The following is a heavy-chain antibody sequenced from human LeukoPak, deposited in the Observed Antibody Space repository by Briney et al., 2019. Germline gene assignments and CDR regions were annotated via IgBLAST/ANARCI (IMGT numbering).Heavy chain of an antibody. Sequence: SETLSLTCTVSCGSISSYYWSWIRQPPGKGLEWIGYIYYSGSTNYNPSLKSRVPISVDTSKNQFSLKLSSVTAADTAVYYCARIAAAATFPNWFDPWGQGTLVTVPS. CDR3: ARIAAAATFPNWFDP. D-gene: IGHD6-13*01. V-gene: IGHV4-59*01. CDR2: IYYSGST. CDR1: CGSISSYY. J-gene: IGHJ5*02.